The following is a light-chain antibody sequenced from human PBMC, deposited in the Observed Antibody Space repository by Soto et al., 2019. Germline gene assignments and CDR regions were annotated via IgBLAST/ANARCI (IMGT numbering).Light chain of an antibody. V-gene: IGKV3-20*01. CDR1: QSVSKS. Sequence: EIVLTQSPGSLSVSPGEGATLSCRASQSVSKSLAWYQHKPGQSPRLLIYGASSRATGIPDRFSGTGSATDFTLTISSLEPEDFAVYYCQQYAITPHTFGQGTSLQI. CDR3: QQYAITPHT. CDR2: GAS. J-gene: IGKJ2*01.